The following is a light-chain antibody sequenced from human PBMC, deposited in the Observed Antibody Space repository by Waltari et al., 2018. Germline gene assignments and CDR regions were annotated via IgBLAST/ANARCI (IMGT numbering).Light chain of an antibody. CDR3: QTWGTGIQV. J-gene: IGLJ3*02. V-gene: IGLV4-69*01. CDR1: GEYSAYA. CDR2: VNSDGSH. Sequence: LVLTQSPSASASLGASVKLTCSLPGEYSAYAIAWHQQQPLKGPRYLMTVNSDGSHKKGDGMSERFSGSSADLDRYLIISRRQSDEEADYFCQTWGTGIQVFGSGTKLTVL.